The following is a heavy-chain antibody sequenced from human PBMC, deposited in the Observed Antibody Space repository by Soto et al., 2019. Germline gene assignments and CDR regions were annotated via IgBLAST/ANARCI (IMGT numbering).Heavy chain of an antibody. D-gene: IGHD5-12*01. CDR2: IYSGGTI. Sequence: EVQVVESGGGLVQPGGSLRLSCAVSGFTVTINYMSWVRQAPGKGLEWVSVIYSGGTIYYADSVKGRFTISRATSKNTLYLQMNSLRGDDTAVYYCHGYGYWGQGTLVTVSS. CDR1: GFTVTINY. J-gene: IGHJ4*02. CDR3: HGYGY. V-gene: IGHV3-53*01.